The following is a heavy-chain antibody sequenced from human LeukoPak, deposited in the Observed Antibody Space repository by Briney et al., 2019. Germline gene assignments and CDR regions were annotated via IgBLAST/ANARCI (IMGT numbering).Heavy chain of an antibody. V-gene: IGHV1-58*01. CDR3: ARTTVTTYDYYYYYMDV. J-gene: IGHJ6*03. CDR2: IVVGSGNT. Sequence: SVKVSCKASGFTFTSSAVQWVRQARGQRLEWIGWIVVGSGNTNYAQKFQERVTITRDMSTSTAYMELSRLRSDDTAVYYCARTTVTTYDYYYYYMDVWGKGTTVTVSS. D-gene: IGHD4-11*01. CDR1: GFTFTSSA.